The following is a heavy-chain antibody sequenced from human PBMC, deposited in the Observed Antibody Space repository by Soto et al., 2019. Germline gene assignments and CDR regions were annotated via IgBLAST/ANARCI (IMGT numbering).Heavy chain of an antibody. CDR3: ARQGINILIRKTFHX. D-gene: IGHD3-9*01. J-gene: IGHJ4*02. CDR2: IYYSGST. V-gene: IGHV4-59*01. CDR1: GGSISSYY. Sequence: PSETLSLTCTVSGGSISSYYWSWIRQPPGKGLEWIWDIYYSGSTNCNPSLKSRVTISVETSKKQFSLKLSSVTAADTAVYYCARQGINILIRKTFHXWGQATLVTVSX.